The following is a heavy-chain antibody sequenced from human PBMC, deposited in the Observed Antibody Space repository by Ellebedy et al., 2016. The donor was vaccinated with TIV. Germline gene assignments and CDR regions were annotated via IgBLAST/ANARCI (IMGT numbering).Heavy chain of an antibody. Sequence: GESLKISXAASGFTFSSYAMHWVRQAPGKGLEWVAVISYDGSNKYYADSVKGRFTISRDNSKNTLYLQMNSLRAEDTAVYYCARDPAGSSSLVDYWGQGTLVTVSS. D-gene: IGHD6-6*01. CDR1: GFTFSSYA. J-gene: IGHJ4*02. CDR3: ARDPAGSSSLVDY. V-gene: IGHV3-30-3*01. CDR2: ISYDGSNK.